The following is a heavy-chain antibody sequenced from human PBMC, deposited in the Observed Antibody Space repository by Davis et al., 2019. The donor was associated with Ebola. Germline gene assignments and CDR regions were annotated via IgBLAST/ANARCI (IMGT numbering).Heavy chain of an antibody. V-gene: IGHV4-34*01. CDR2: INHSGST. CDR3: ARCRDYIWGSYRFGY. J-gene: IGHJ4*02. CDR1: GGSFSGYY. Sequence: GSLRLSCAVYGGSFSGYYWSWIRQPPGKGLEWIGEINHSGSTNYNPSLKSRVTISVDTSKNQFSLKLSSVTAADTAVYYCARCRDYIWGSYRFGYWGQGTLVTVSS. D-gene: IGHD3-16*02.